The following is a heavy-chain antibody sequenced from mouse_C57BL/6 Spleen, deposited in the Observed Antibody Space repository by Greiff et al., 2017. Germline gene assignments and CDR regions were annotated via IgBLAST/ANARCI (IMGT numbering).Heavy chain of an antibody. CDR1: GYAFSSSW. D-gene: IGHD2-10*02. V-gene: IGHV1-82*01. J-gene: IGHJ4*01. CDR2: IYPGDGDT. CDR3: ARLVYYAMDY. Sequence: VQLQQSGPELVKPGASVKISCKASGYAFSSSWMNWVKQRPGKGLEWIGRIYPGDGDTNYNGKFKGKATLTADKSSSTAYMQLSSLTSEDSAVYFCARLVYYAMDYWGQGTSGTVSS.